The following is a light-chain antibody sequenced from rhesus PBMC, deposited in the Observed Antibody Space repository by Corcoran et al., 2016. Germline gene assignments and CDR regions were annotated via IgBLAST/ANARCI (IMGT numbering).Light chain of an antibody. CDR3: QQYNNWNS. CDR1: QSVSSY. V-gene: IGKV3S9*01. J-gene: IGKJ2*01. CDR2: GAS. Sequence: EIVMTQSPATLSLSPGERVTLSCRASQSVSSYVAWYQQTPDQAPRLLIYGASSRDTGIRDRFRCRGSGTDLTLIISSLEPEDVGVYYCQQYNNWNSFGRGTKVEIK.